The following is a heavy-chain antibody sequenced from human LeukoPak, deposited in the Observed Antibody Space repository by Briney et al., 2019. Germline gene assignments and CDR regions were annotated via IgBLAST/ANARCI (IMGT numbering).Heavy chain of an antibody. J-gene: IGHJ5*02. Sequence: QPSETLSLTCAVYGGSFSGYYWSWIRQPPGKGLEWIGEINHSGSTNYNPSLKSRVTISVDTSKNQFSLKLSSVTAADTAVYYCARGAGGRRHNWFDPWGQGTLVTVSS. CDR2: INHSGST. D-gene: IGHD3-10*01. CDR1: GGSFSGYY. CDR3: ARGAGGRRHNWFDP. V-gene: IGHV4-34*01.